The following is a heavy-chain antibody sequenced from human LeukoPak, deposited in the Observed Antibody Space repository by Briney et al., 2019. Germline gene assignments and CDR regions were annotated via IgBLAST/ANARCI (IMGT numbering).Heavy chain of an antibody. Sequence: SGPTLVNPTQTLTLTCTFSGFSLSTSGMCVSWIRQPPGKALEWLARIDWDDDKYYSTSLKTRLTISKDTSKNQVVLTMTNMDPVDTATYYCARIGGSTSCYTEGSDYWGQGTLVTVSS. CDR3: ARIGGSTSCYTEGSDY. J-gene: IGHJ4*02. D-gene: IGHD2-2*02. CDR1: GFSLSTSGMC. V-gene: IGHV2-70*11. CDR2: IDWDDDK.